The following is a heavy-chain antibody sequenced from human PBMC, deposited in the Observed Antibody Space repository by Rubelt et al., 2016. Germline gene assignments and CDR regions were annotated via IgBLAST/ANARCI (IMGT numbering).Heavy chain of an antibody. CDR2: LNPNSGGP. CDR1: GYTFTGYY. Sequence: QVQLVQSGAEVKKPGASVKVSCKASGYTFTGYYMHWVRQAPGQALEWMGWLNPNSGGPNYAQKFQGRVTMTRDTSISTAYMELSRLRSDDTAVYYCARVRCSSTSCYLNVGNWFDPWGQGTLVTVSS. V-gene: IGHV1-2*02. CDR3: ARVRCSSTSCYLNVGNWFDP. D-gene: IGHD2-2*01. J-gene: IGHJ5*02.